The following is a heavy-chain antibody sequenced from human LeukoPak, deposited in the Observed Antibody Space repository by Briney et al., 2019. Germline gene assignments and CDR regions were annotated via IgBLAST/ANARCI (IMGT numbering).Heavy chain of an antibody. CDR1: GYTFTSYD. V-gene: IGHV1-2*02. CDR2: INPNSGGT. CDR3: ARDGLGSSWYGSLDY. Sequence: ASVKVSCKASGYTFTSYDINWVRQATGQGLEWMGWINPNSGGTNYAQKFQGRVTMTRDTSISTAYMELSRLRSDDTAVYYCARDGLGSSWYGSLDYWGQGTLVTVSS. D-gene: IGHD6-13*01. J-gene: IGHJ4*02.